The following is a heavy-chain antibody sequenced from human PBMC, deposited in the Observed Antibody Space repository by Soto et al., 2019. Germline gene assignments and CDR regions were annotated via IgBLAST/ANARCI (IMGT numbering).Heavy chain of an antibody. Sequence: EVQLLESGGGLVQPGGSLRLSCAASGFTFSNAWMSWVRQAPGKGLEWVGRIKSKTDGETTDYAAPVKGRFTISRDDSKNTLYLQMNSLKTEDTAVYYCTTLYQGISNWGQGTLVTVSS. V-gene: IGHV3-15*01. D-gene: IGHD1-20*01. CDR3: TTLYQGISN. J-gene: IGHJ4*02. CDR2: IKSKTDGETT. CDR1: GFTFSNAW.